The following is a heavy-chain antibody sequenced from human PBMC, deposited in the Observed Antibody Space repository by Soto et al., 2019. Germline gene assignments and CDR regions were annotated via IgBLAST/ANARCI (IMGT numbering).Heavy chain of an antibody. CDR3: ARVPVSMVRGYGMDV. D-gene: IGHD3-10*01. J-gene: IGHJ6*02. V-gene: IGHV3-11*06. CDR1: GFTFNDYY. CDR2: ISGSGPYT. Sequence: QVQLVASGGGLVKPGGSLRLSCAASGFTFNDYYMSWVRQAPGKGLEWVSYISGSGPYTTYADSVKGRFTISRDNSKNSLSLQMSSLRVEDTAVYYCARVPVSMVRGYGMDVWGQGTTVTVSS.